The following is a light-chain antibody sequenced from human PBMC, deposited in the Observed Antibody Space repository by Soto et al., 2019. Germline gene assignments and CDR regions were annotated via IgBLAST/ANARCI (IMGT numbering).Light chain of an antibody. J-gene: IGKJ1*01. CDR3: QQYQNWLQT. V-gene: IGKV3-15*01. CDR2: GAS. CDR1: QSVGSN. Sequence: EIVMTQSPATLSVSPGDRATLSCRPSQSVGSNLVWYQQKPGQAPRLLIYGASARATRIPASFSGSGSGTEFTLPIRTLQSEDCGVTYCQQYQNWLQTLGQGAKV.